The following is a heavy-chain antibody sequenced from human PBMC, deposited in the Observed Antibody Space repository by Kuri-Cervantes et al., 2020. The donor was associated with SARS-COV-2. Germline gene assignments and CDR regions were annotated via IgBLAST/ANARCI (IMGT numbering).Heavy chain of an antibody. Sequence: GESLKISCAASGFTFDDYTMHWVRQAPGKGLEWVSLISWDGGSTYYADSVKGRFTISRDNAKNSLYLQMNSLRAEDTAVYYCARVPNSGRYCYYYMDVWGKGTTVTVSS. J-gene: IGHJ6*03. CDR1: GFTFDDYT. V-gene: IGHV3-43*01. CDR2: ISWDGGST. CDR3: ARVPNSGRYCYYYMDV. D-gene: IGHD6-25*01.